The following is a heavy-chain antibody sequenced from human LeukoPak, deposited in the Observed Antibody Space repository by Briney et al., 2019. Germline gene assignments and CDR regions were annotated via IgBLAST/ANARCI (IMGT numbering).Heavy chain of an antibody. CDR2: IWYDGSNK. V-gene: IGHV3-33*01. CDR3: ARLGSGLRYFDC. J-gene: IGHJ4*02. CDR1: GFTFSSYG. Sequence: GRSLRLSCAASGFTFSSYGMHWVRQAPGKGLEWMAVIWYDGSNKYYADSVKGRFTISRDNSKNTLYLQMNSLRAEDTAVYYCARLGSGLRYFDCWGQGTLVTVSS. D-gene: IGHD3-9*01.